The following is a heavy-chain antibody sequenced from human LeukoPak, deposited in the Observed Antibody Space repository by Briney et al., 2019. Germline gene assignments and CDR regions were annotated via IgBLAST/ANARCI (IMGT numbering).Heavy chain of an antibody. D-gene: IGHD3-16*02. CDR2: LDPEDGET. J-gene: IGHJ4*02. V-gene: IGHV1-24*01. Sequence: ASVKVSCKVSGYTLTELSMHWVRQAPGKGLEWMGGLDPEDGETIYAQKFQGRVTMTEDTSTDTAYMELSSLRSEDTAVYYCAMGDYVWGSYRALFDYWGQGTLVTVSS. CDR3: AMGDYVWGSYRALFDY. CDR1: GYTLTELS.